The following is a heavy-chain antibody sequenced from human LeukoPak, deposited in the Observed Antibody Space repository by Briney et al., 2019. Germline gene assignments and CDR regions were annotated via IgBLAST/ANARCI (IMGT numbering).Heavy chain of an antibody. CDR3: VSAPNSYYLDH. V-gene: IGHV3-7*01. J-gene: IGHJ4*02. CDR2: IKEDGSEI. Sequence: GGSLRLFCGASGLPFTTYWMTWVRQVPGKGLEWVANIKEDGSEIYYVDSVEGRYAISRDNTKNPLYLQINNLRAEDPAVYYCVSAPNSYYLDHWGQGTLVTVSS. CDR1: GLPFTTYW.